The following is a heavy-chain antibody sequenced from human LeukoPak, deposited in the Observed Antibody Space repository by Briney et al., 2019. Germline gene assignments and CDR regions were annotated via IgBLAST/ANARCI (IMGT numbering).Heavy chain of an antibody. Sequence: PSETLSLTCTVSGGSISSYYWSWIRQPPGKGLEWIGYIYYSGSTNYNPSLKSRVTISVDTSKNQFSLKLSSVTAADTAVYYCARLGNYGAMGYWGQGTLVTVSS. J-gene: IGHJ4*02. CDR1: GGSISSYY. D-gene: IGHD4-17*01. V-gene: IGHV4-59*01. CDR3: ARLGNYGAMGY. CDR2: IYYSGST.